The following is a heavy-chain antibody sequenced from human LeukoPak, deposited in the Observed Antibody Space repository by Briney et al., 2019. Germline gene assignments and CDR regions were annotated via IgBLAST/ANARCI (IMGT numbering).Heavy chain of an antibody. Sequence: ASVKVSCKASGYSFTGYYVHWVRQAPGQGLEWMAWINPNSVGSHFAQNFQGRVTMTRDTSISTVYMELSSLRSDDTAVYYCARETGSGYYSATTCFRGLSFDYWGQGTLVTVSS. CDR2: INPNSVGS. V-gene: IGHV1-2*02. J-gene: IGHJ4*02. CDR1: GYSFTGYY. D-gene: IGHD2-2*03. CDR3: ARETGSGYYSATTCFRGLSFDY.